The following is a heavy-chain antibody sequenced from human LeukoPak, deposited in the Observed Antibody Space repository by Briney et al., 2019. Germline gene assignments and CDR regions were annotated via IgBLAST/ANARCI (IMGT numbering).Heavy chain of an antibody. J-gene: IGHJ4*02. CDR1: GFRFTAFW. Sequence: QSGGSLRLSCAASGFRFTAFWMSWVRQAPGKGPEWVANINQESTETYYVDFVRGRFTISRDNAKNSLSLQMNSLRVEDTAVYYCAREVDRSFGYWGQGNLVTVSS. V-gene: IGHV3-7*01. CDR3: AREVDRSFGY. CDR2: INQESTET. D-gene: IGHD2-15*01.